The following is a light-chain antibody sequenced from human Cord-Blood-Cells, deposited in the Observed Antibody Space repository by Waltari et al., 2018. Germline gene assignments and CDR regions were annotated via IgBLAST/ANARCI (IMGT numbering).Light chain of an antibody. CDR2: DAS. Sequence: EIVLTQSPATLSLSPGARATLSCRASQSVSSYLAWYQQKPGQAPRLLIYDASNRATGIPARFSGSWSGTDFTLTISSLEPEDFAVYYCQQRSNWLTFGGGTKVEIK. V-gene: IGKV3-11*01. J-gene: IGKJ4*01. CDR3: QQRSNWLT. CDR1: QSVSSY.